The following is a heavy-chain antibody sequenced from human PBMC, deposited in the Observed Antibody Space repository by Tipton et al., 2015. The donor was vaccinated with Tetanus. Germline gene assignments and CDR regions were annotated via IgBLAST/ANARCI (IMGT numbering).Heavy chain of an antibody. CDR2: ITPIFGTT. D-gene: IGHD3-3*01. CDR3: ARTSGYMYSDC. J-gene: IGHJ4*02. CDR1: GGTFTNYA. V-gene: IGHV1-69*01. Sequence: QLVQSGAEMKKPGSSVKVSCKASGGTFTNYALSWVRQAPGQGLEWVGGITPIFGTTNSAPKFQGRVTITADESTNTAYMELSSLTSEDTAVYYCARTSGYMYSDCWGQGTLVTVSS.